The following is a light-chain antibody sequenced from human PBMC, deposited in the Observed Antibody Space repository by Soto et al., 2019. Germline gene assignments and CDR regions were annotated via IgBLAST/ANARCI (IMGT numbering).Light chain of an antibody. V-gene: IGLV1-47*01. J-gene: IGLJ2*01. CDR3: AAWDDSLSAV. Sequence: QSVLTQPPSASGTPGQRVTISCSGSSSNIGSNYVYWYQQLPGTAPKLLIYRNNQRPSGVPDRFSGSKSGTSASLAISGLRSEDEADYYCAAWDDSLSAVFGGGIKLTVL. CDR1: SSNIGSNY. CDR2: RNN.